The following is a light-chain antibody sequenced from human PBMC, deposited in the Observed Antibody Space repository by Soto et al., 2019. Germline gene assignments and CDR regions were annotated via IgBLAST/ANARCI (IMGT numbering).Light chain of an antibody. V-gene: IGLV2-14*03. CDR1: SSDVGAYDY. J-gene: IGLJ1*01. CDR3: SSYTSSSTRV. CDR2: VVS. Sequence: QSALTQPASVSGSPGQSITISCTGTSSDVGAYDYVSWYQQHPDKAPKLMIYVVSNRPSGVSNRFSGSKSVNTATLTISGLQADDEADYYCSSYTSSSTRVFGTGTKVTVL.